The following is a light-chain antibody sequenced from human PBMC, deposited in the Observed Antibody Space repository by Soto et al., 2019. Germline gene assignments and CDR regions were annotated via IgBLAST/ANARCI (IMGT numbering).Light chain of an antibody. V-gene: IGKV3-11*01. J-gene: IGKJ5*01. Sequence: EIVMTQSPATLSVSPGERATLSCRASQSVSSNLAWYQQKPGQAPRLLMYGASTRATGIPARFSGSGSGTDFTLTISSLEPEDFAVYYCQQRGDWPPITFGQGTRLEIK. CDR2: GAS. CDR3: QQRGDWPPIT. CDR1: QSVSSN.